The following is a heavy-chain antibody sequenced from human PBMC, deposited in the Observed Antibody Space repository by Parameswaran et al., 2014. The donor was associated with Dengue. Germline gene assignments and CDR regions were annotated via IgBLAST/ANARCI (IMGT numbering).Heavy chain of an antibody. Sequence: RWIRQPPGKGLEWIGYIYYSGSTNYNPSLKSRVTISVDTSKNQFSLKLSSVTAADTAVYYCARVAATREFDYWGQGTLVTVSS. J-gene: IGHJ4*02. V-gene: IGHV4-59*01. CDR2: IYYSGST. D-gene: IGHD5-12*01. CDR3: ARVAATREFDY.